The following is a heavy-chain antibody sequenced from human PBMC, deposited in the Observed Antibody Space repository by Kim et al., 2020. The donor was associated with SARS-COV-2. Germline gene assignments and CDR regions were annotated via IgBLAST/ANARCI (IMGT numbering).Heavy chain of an antibody. CDR3: ARVRLVRQWLVRVGSCGMDF. D-gene: IGHD6-19*01. Sequence: GGSLRLSCAASGFTFSSYWMSWVRQAPGKGLEWVANIKQDGSEKYYVDSVKGRFTISRDNAKNSLYLQMNSLRAEDTAVYYCARVRLVRQWLVRVGSCGMDFWGQGTTVTVAS. V-gene: IGHV3-7*01. J-gene: IGHJ6*02. CDR2: IKQDGSEK. CDR1: GFTFSSYW.